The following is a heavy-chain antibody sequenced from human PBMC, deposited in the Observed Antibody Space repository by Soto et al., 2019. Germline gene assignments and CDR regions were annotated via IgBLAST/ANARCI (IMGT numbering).Heavy chain of an antibody. CDR3: ARTTTVIWFDP. J-gene: IGHJ5*02. V-gene: IGHV4-30-4*01. D-gene: IGHD4-4*01. CDR1: GGSISSGDYY. CDR2: IYYSGST. Sequence: SETLSLTCTVSGGSISSGDYYWSWIRQPPGKGLEWIGYIYYSGSTYYNPSLKSRVTISVDTSKNQFSLKLSSVTAADTAVYYCARTTTVIWFDPWGQGTLVTVSS.